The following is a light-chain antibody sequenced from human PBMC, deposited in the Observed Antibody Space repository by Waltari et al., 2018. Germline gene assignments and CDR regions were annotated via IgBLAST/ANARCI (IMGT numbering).Light chain of an antibody. V-gene: IGKV2-30*02. CDR2: KVS. CDR1: QSLVHSDGNTY. CDR3: MQGTHWWT. J-gene: IGKJ1*01. Sequence: DVVMTQSPLSLPVTLGQPAPISCRSSQSLVHSDGNTYLNWFHQRPGQSPRRLIYKVSNRDSGVPDRFSGSGSGTDFTLKISRVEAEDVGFYYCMQGTHWWTFGQGTKVEIK.